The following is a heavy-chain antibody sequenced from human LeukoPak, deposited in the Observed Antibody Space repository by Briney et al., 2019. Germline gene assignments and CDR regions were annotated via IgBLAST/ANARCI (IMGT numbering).Heavy chain of an antibody. Sequence: GGSLRLSCAASGFTFTNYAVKWVPPAPGKRLEWVSAICGSGGSSSYPDSVRGRFIISRENSNNILYMQMTSLRAEETAVYYCAKPLRDAGSVDFPHFDSWGQGTLVTVSS. CDR1: GFTFTNYA. CDR3: AKPLRDAGSVDFPHFDS. V-gene: IGHV3-23*01. CDR2: ICGSGGSS. J-gene: IGHJ4*02. D-gene: IGHD2-21*01.